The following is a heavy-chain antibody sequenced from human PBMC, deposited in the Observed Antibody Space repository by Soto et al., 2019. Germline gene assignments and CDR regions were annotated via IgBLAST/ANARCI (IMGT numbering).Heavy chain of an antibody. CDR2: IYPGDSDT. CDR3: AASIFYYCMDV. J-gene: IGHJ6*02. V-gene: IGHV5-51*01. CDR1: GYTFTNYW. Sequence: GESPKISCKGSGYTFTNYWIGWVRQMPGKGLEWMGIIYPGDSDTKYNPSFQGQVTISADKSITTTYLQWSSLKASDTAIYYCAASIFYYCMDVWGQGTTVTVSS.